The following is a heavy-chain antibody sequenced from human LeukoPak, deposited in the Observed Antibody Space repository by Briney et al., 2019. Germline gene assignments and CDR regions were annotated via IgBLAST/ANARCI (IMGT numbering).Heavy chain of an antibody. Sequence: PGGSLRLSCAVSGFAFSSYSMNWVRQAPGKGLEWVSSISTSSSYIYYADSVKGRFTISRDNAKNSLYLQMHSLRAEDTAVYYCARAAGGYNYGPFDYWGQGTLVTVSS. CDR3: ARAAGGYNYGPFDY. CDR2: ISTSSSYI. V-gene: IGHV3-21*01. D-gene: IGHD5-18*01. J-gene: IGHJ4*02. CDR1: GFAFSSYS.